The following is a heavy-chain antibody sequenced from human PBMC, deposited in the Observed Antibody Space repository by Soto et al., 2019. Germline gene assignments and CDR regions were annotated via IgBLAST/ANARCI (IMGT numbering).Heavy chain of an antibody. CDR2: INVDDSA. CDR3: AKNYYFDH. Sequence: GGSLRLSCAASGFTSSAYAMSWVRQAPGKGLEWVSSINVDDSAYYADSVKGRFTISRDNSKSTVFLELSSLRVEDTATFYCAKNYYFDHWGQGTQVTVSS. V-gene: IGHV3-23*01. CDR1: GFTSSAYA. J-gene: IGHJ4*02.